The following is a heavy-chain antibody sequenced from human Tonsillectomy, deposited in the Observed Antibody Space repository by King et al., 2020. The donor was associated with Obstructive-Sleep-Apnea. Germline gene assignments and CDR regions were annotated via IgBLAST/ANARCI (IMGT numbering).Heavy chain of an antibody. CDR3: ARDLLYTAVFTGEFDY. V-gene: IGHV3-30*04. Sequence: VQLVESGGGVVQPGRSLRLSCAASGFSFSSYAMHWVHQAPGKGLEWVAAISHDGSNTYYADSVKGRFTISRDNSKNTLYLQMNSLRAEDTALYHCARDLLYTAVFTGEFDYWGQGTLVTVSS. J-gene: IGHJ4*02. CDR1: GFSFSSYA. CDR2: ISHDGSNT. D-gene: IGHD5-18*01.